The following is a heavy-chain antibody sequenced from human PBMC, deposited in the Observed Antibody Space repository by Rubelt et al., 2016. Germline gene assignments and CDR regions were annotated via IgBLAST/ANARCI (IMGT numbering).Heavy chain of an antibody. V-gene: IGHV4-4*02. CDR3: ARGISGYHWFDP. D-gene: IGHD5-12*01. CDR1: GGSISSSNW. J-gene: IGHJ5*02. CDR2: VYHSGAT. Sequence: QVQLQESGPGLVKPSGTLSLTCVVSGGSISSSNWWSWVRQPPGMGLEWIGEVYHSGATKYNPSLKSRVPISIDKSKNQCSLKLTNVTAADRAIYYCARGISGYHWFDPWGRGTLVTVSS.